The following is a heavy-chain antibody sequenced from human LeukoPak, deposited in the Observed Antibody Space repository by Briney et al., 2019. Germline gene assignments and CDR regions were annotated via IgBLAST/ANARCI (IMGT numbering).Heavy chain of an antibody. CDR1: GFTFSSYA. CDR3: AKSGSSSTSCSNY. V-gene: IGHV3-23*01. Sequence: PGGSLRLSCAAPGFTFSSYAMNWVRQAPGKGLEWVSAISGSGDSTYYADSVKGRFTISRDNSKNTLHLQMDSLGAEDTAVYYCAKSGSSSTSCSNYWGQGTLVTVSS. D-gene: IGHD2-2*01. CDR2: ISGSGDST. J-gene: IGHJ4*02.